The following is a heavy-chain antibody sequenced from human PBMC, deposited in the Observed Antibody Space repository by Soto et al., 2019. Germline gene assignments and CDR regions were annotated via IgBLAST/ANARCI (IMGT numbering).Heavy chain of an antibody. CDR1: GGSISSGDYY. CDR3: ARHDYYYYGMDV. V-gene: IGHV4-61*08. Sequence: PSETLSLTCTVSGGSISSGDYYWSWIRQPPGKGLEWIGYIYYSGSTNYNPSLKSRVTISVGTSKNQFSLKLSSVTAADTAVYYCARHDYYYYGMDVWGQGTTVTVSS. J-gene: IGHJ6*02. CDR2: IYYSGST.